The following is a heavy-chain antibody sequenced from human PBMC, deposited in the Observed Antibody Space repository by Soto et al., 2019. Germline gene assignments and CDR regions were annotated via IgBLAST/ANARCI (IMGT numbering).Heavy chain of an antibody. CDR1: GYSFTIYW. D-gene: IGHD3-22*01. V-gene: IGHV5-10-1*01. CDR2: IDPSDSYT. CDR3: ARHGIVAPGFDP. J-gene: IGHJ5*02. Sequence: GESLKICCKGSGYSFTIYWISWVRQMPGKGLEWMGRIDPSDSYTNYSPSFQGHVTISADKSISTAYLQWSSLKASDTAMYYCARHGIVAPGFDPWGQGTLVTVSS.